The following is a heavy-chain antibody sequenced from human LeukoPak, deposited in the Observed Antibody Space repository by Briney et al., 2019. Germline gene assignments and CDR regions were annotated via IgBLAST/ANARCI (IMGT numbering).Heavy chain of an antibody. Sequence: ASVKVSCKASGYLFHNYGFSWVRQAPGQGLEWMGWISSYNGNTKYAQELQGRVTMSTDTSTNTAYMELRSLRSDDTAVYFCARDIGQWGYYDSRGHFRDFWGQGTPVTVSS. D-gene: IGHD3-22*01. J-gene: IGHJ4*02. CDR3: ARDIGQWGYYDSRGHFRDF. CDR1: GYLFHNYG. V-gene: IGHV1-18*01. CDR2: ISSYNGNT.